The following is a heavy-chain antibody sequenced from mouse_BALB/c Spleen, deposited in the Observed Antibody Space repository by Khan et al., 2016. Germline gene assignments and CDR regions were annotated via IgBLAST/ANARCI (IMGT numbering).Heavy chain of an antibody. J-gene: IGHJ4*01. CDR2: INTETGEP. Sequence: QIQLVQSGPELKKPGETVKISCKASGYTFTDYSMHWVKQAPGKGLKWMGWINTETGEPTYADDFKGRFAFSLETSASTAYLQINNLKNEDTATSLSARTGTGYYAMDYWGQGTSVTVSS. CDR3: ARTGTGYYAMDY. CDR1: GYTFTDYS. V-gene: IGHV9-2-1*01. D-gene: IGHD4-1*01.